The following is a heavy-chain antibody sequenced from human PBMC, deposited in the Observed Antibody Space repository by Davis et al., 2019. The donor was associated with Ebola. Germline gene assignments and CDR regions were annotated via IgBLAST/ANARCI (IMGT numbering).Heavy chain of an antibody. V-gene: IGHV3-74*01. CDR1: GFTFSSHW. CDR2: INGDGSRT. Sequence: HTGGSLRLSCTASGFTFSSHWMHWVRQVPGKGLVWVSRINGDGSRTTYADSVKGRFTISRDNTKNTLYLQMNSLRAEDTAVYYCVRRYLGTYYYYGMDVWGKGTTVTVSS. J-gene: IGHJ6*04. D-gene: IGHD1-1*01. CDR3: VRRYLGTYYYYGMDV.